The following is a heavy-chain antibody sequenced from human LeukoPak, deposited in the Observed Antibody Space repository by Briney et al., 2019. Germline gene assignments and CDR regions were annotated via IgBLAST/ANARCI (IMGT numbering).Heavy chain of an antibody. D-gene: IGHD3-3*01. CDR2: ISSDGSRT. V-gene: IGHV3-74*01. Sequence: GGSLRLSCAASGFSFSSYWMHWVRQAAGKVLEWVSRISSDGSRTTYADSVKGRSSISRDNAKNTLYLHMSSPRAEDTGVYYCARAVRAQPPADFWGQGTLVTVAS. CDR3: ARAVRAQPPADF. J-gene: IGHJ4*02. CDR1: GFSFSSYW.